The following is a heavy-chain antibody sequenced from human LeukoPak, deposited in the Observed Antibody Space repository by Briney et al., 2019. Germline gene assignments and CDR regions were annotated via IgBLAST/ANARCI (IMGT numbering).Heavy chain of an antibody. V-gene: IGHV1-18*04. CDR3: ARDDPLGYYYGMDV. CDR1: GYTFTSYG. J-gene: IGHJ6*04. CDR2: ISAYNGNT. Sequence: APVKVSCKASGYTFTSYGISWVRQAPGQGLEWMGWISAYNGNTNYAQKLQGRVTMTTDTSTSTAYMELRSLRSDDTAVYYCARDDPLGYYYGMDVWGKGTTVTVSS. D-gene: IGHD7-27*01.